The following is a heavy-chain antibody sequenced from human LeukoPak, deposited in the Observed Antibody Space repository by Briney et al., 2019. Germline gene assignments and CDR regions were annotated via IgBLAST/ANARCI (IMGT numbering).Heavy chain of an antibody. Sequence: PGGSLSLSCAASGFTFSSYSINWVRQAPGKGLEWVSYISGDGNAKHYTDSVKGRFTISRDNAKNALYLQMNSLGAEDTAVYFCARDYVYAYDYWGQGTLVTVSS. V-gene: IGHV3-48*01. J-gene: IGHJ4*02. CDR1: GFTFSSYS. CDR2: ISGDGNAK. CDR3: ARDYVYAYDY. D-gene: IGHD2/OR15-2a*01.